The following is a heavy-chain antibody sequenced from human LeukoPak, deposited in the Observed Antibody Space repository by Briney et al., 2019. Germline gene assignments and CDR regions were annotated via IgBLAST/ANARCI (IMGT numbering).Heavy chain of an antibody. D-gene: IGHD3-16*01. Sequence: PGGSLRLSCAASGFTFSSYWMHWVRQAPGKGLVWVSRINSDGSNTTYADSVKGRFTISRDNAKNTLYLQMNSLSAEDTAVYYCARVGHWGYYFEYWGQGTLVTVSS. V-gene: IGHV3-74*01. CDR2: INSDGSNT. CDR3: ARVGHWGYYFEY. CDR1: GFTFSSYW. J-gene: IGHJ4*02.